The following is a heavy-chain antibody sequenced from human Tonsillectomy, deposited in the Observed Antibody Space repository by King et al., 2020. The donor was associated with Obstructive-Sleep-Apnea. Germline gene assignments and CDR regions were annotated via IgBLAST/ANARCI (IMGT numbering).Heavy chain of an antibody. Sequence: QLVQSGGGLVQPGGSLRLSCAASGFTFSSYAMSWVRQAPGKGLEWVSAISGSGGSTYYADSVKGRFTISRDNSKNTLYLQMNSLRAEDTAVYYCAKDHPILVVPAGEGSSMDVWGQGTTVTVSS. CDR1: GFTFSSYA. D-gene: IGHD2-2*01. V-gene: IGHV3-23*04. CDR2: ISGSGGST. CDR3: AKDHPILVVPAGEGSSMDV. J-gene: IGHJ6*02.